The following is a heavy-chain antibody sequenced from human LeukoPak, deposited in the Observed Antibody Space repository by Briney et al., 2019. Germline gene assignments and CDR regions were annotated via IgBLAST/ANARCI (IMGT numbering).Heavy chain of an antibody. V-gene: IGHV6-1*01. J-gene: IGHJ5*02. D-gene: IGHD2-2*01. CDR2: TYYRSTWYN. CDR3: ARRLTQYDCFDP. CDR1: GDSVSSNSVT. Sequence: SQTLSLACAISGDSVSSNSVTWNWIRQSPSRGLEWLGRTYYRSTWYNDYAVSVRGRITVNPDTSKNQFSLHLNSVTLEDTAVYYCARRLTQYDCFDPWGQGILVTVSS.